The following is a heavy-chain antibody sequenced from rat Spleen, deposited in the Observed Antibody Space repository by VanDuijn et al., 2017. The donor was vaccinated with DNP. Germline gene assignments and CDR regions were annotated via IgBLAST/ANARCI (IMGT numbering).Heavy chain of an antibody. D-gene: IGHD1-11*01. CDR1: GFTFSDYY. J-gene: IGHJ2*01. V-gene: IGHV5-22*01. Sequence: EVQLVESGGGLVQPGRSLKLSCAASGFTFSDYYMAWVRQAPTKGLEWVAYIGYDGVTSYYGDSVKGRFTISRDNAKNSLYLQMTSLRSEDMATYYCASLDSPFGFWGQGVMVTVSS. CDR2: IGYDGVTS. CDR3: ASLDSPFGF.